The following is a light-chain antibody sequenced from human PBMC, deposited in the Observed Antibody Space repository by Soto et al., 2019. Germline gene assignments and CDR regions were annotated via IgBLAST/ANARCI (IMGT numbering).Light chain of an antibody. CDR1: QSVSSN. V-gene: IGKV3-15*01. CDR3: QQYNKWPPIT. J-gene: IGKJ5*01. Sequence: EIVMTQSPATLSVSPGERATLSCRASQSVSSNLAWYQQKPGQAPRLLIYGASTRATGIPARFSGSGSGTEFTLTIRSLQSEDLAVYYCQQYNKWPPITVGQGTRLEN. CDR2: GAS.